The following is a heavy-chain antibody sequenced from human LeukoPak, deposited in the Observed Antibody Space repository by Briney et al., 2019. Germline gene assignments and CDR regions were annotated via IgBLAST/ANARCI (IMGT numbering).Heavy chain of an antibody. CDR1: GFTFSSYE. Sequence: GGSLRLSCAASGFTFSSYEMNWVRQAPGKGLEWVSYISSSGSTIYYADSVKGRFTISRDNAKNSLYLQMNSLRAEDTAVYYCAKDATAAVGTVYMDVWGKGTTVTISS. J-gene: IGHJ6*03. V-gene: IGHV3-48*03. CDR3: AKDATAAVGTVYMDV. D-gene: IGHD6-13*01. CDR2: ISSSGSTI.